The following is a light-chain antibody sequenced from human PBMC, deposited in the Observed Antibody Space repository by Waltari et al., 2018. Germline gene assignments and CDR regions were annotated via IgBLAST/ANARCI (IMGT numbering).Light chain of an antibody. CDR1: SSNSGSNT. V-gene: IGLV1-44*01. J-gene: IGLJ1*01. CDR2: SNN. CDR3: AACDDSLNGYV. Sequence: QSVLTQPPSASGTPGQRVAISCSGSSSNSGSNTVNWYQQLPGTAPKLRIYSNNQRPSGVPDRFSGSKSGTSASLAISGLQSEDEADYYCAACDDSLNGYVFGTGTKVTVL.